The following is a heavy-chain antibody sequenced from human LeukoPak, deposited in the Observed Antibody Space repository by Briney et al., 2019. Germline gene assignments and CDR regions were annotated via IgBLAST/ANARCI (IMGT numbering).Heavy chain of an antibody. V-gene: IGHV1-2*02. D-gene: IGHD3-22*01. J-gene: IGHJ4*02. CDR1: GYTFTSYD. Sequence: ASVKVSCNASGYTFTSYDINWVRQATGQGLEWMGWINPNSGGTNYAQKFQGRVTMTRDTSISTAYMELSRLRSDDTAVYYCARGLYYYDPVDYWGQGTLVTVSS. CDR3: ARGLYYYDPVDY. CDR2: INPNSGGT.